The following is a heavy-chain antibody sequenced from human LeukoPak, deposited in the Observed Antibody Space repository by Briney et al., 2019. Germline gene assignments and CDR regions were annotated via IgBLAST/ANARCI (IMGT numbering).Heavy chain of an antibody. Sequence: GSLRLSCAASGFTFSSYYWTWIRQPPGKGLEWLGYIYYSGSTNYNPSLKSRVTISLDTSKNQFSLRLTSVTAADTAVYYCARNRVVGAPNFDYWGQGTLVTVFS. V-gene: IGHV4-59*01. CDR2: IYYSGST. CDR3: ARNRVVGAPNFDY. CDR1: GFTFSSYY. D-gene: IGHD1-26*01. J-gene: IGHJ4*02.